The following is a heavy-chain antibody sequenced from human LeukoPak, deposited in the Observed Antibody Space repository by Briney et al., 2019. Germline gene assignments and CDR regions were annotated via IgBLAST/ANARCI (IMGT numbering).Heavy chain of an antibody. CDR2: IYYSGST. CDR1: GGSISSYY. J-gene: IGHJ5*02. Sequence: SSETLSLTCTVSGGSISSYYWSWIRQPPGKGLEWIGYIYYSGSTNYNPSLKSRVTISVDTSKNQFSLKLSSVTAADTAVYYCARADIVVVVAATHHWSDPWGQGTLVTVSS. D-gene: IGHD2-15*01. V-gene: IGHV4-59*08. CDR3: ARADIVVVVAATHHWSDP.